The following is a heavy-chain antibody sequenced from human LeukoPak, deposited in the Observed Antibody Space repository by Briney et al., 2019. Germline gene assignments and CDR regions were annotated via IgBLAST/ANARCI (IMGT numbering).Heavy chain of an antibody. CDR2: VDPEDGET. CDR1: GYTFTDYY. V-gene: IGHV1-69-2*01. J-gene: IGHJ4*02. D-gene: IGHD2-15*01. CDR3: ATLPDIVVVVAAYSTPDY. Sequence: ASVKISCKVSGYTFTDYYMHWVQQAPGKGLEWMGLVDPEDGETIYAEKIQGRFTITADTSTDTAYMELSSLRSEDTAVYYCATLPDIVVVVAAYSTPDYWGQGTLVTVSS.